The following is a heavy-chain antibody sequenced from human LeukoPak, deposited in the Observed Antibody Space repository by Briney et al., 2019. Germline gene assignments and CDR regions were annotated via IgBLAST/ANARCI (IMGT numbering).Heavy chain of an antibody. CDR2: INHSGST. Sequence: SETLSLTCAVYGGSFSGYYWSWIRQPPGKGLEWIGEINHSGSTNYNPSLKSRVTISVVTSKNQFSLKLSSVTAADTAVYYCARGQGTVTTHWGQGTLVTVSS. CDR3: ARGQGTVTTH. V-gene: IGHV4-34*01. J-gene: IGHJ4*02. D-gene: IGHD4-17*01. CDR1: GGSFSGYY.